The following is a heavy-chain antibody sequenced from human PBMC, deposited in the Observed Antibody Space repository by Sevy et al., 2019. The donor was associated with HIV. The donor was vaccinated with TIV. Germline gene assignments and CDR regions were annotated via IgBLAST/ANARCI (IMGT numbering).Heavy chain of an antibody. CDR1: GFTVTSNY. CDR2: FYNGDST. J-gene: IGHJ4*02. CDR3: AREAGSSSFDY. V-gene: IGHV3-53*01. D-gene: IGHD6-13*01. Sequence: GGSLRLSCAATGFTVTSNYMSWVRQGPGKGLEWVSGFYNGDSTQYADSVKVRFTISRDKSNNTLYLQMDSLRAEDTAVYYCAREAGSSSFDYWGQGTLVTVSS.